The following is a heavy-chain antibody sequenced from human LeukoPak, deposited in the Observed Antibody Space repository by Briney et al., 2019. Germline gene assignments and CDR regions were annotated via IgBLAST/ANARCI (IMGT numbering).Heavy chain of an antibody. CDR2: INHSGST. Sequence: SETLSLTCAVYGGSFSGYYWSWIRQPPGKGLEWIGEINHSGSTNYNPSLKSRVTISLDTSKNQFSLKLSSVTAADTAVYYCAREGWGYYDILTGPGYDPWGQGTLVTVSS. D-gene: IGHD3-9*01. J-gene: IGHJ5*02. CDR1: GGSFSGYY. CDR3: AREGWGYYDILTGPGYDP. V-gene: IGHV4-34*01.